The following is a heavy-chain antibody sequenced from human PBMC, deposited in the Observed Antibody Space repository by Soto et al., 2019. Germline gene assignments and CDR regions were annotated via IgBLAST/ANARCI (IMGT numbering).Heavy chain of an antibody. CDR1: GGSISSYY. Sequence: QVQLQESGPGLVKPSETLSLTCTVSGGSISSYYWSWIRQPPGKGLEWIGYIYYSGSTTYNPSLKSRVTKSVDTSKNQFSLKLSSVTAADTAVYYCERDGLAAAVVDYWGQGTLVTVSS. J-gene: IGHJ4*02. CDR2: IYYSGST. D-gene: IGHD6-13*01. CDR3: ERDGLAAAVVDY. V-gene: IGHV4-59*01.